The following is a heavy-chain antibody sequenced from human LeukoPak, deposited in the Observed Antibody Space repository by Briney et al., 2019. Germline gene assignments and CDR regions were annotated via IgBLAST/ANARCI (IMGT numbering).Heavy chain of an antibody. Sequence: PGRSLRLSCAASGFTFDDYAMRWVRQAPGRGLEWGSGISWNSGSIGYADSGKGRFTIYRDNAKNSLYLQMNSLRAEDMALYYCAKDRSYGYTRGAFDIWGQGTMVTVSS. D-gene: IGHD5-18*01. CDR3: AKDRSYGYTRGAFDI. CDR1: GFTFDDYA. V-gene: IGHV3-9*03. CDR2: ISWNSGSI. J-gene: IGHJ3*02.